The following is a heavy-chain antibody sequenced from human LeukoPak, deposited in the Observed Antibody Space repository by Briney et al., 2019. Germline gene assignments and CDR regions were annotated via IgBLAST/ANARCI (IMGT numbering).Heavy chain of an antibody. CDR2: IYYSGST. D-gene: IGHD4-17*01. CDR1: GGSISSSSYY. V-gene: IGHV4-39*07. Sequence: PSETLSLTCTVSGGSISSSSYYWGWIRQPPGKGLEWIGSIYYSGSTYYNPSLKSRVTTSVDTSKNQFSLKLSSVTAADTAVYYCARDSPYGDYYHPDAFDIWGQGTMATVSS. CDR3: ARDSPYGDYYHPDAFDI. J-gene: IGHJ3*02.